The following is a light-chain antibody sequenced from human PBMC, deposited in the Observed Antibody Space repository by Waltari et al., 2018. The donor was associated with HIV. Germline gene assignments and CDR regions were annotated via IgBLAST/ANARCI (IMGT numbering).Light chain of an antibody. Sequence: QTVVTQEPSFSVSPGGTVTLTCGLSSGSVSTNYYPSWYQQTPGQAPRTLIYSTKARSVGDPDRFSGSIHGNKAALAITEAEEGDESDYYCVLYMGSGIWVFGGGTKLTVL. CDR3: VLYMGSGIWV. V-gene: IGLV8-61*01. J-gene: IGLJ3*02. CDR2: STK. CDR1: SGSVSTNYY.